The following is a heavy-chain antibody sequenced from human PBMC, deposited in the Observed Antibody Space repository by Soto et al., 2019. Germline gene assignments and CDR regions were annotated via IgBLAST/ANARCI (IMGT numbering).Heavy chain of an antibody. D-gene: IGHD3-16*02. V-gene: IGHV1-69*01. Sequence: QVQLVQSGAEVKKPGSSVKVSCKASGGTFSSYAISWVRQAPGQGLEWMGGIIPIFGTANYAQKFQGRVTITADESTSTAYMELSSMRSEDTAVYYCARERNHYDYVWGSYRVDAFDSWGQGTMVTVSS. CDR3: ARERNHYDYVWGSYRVDAFDS. CDR1: GGTFSSYA. CDR2: IIPIFGTA. J-gene: IGHJ3*02.